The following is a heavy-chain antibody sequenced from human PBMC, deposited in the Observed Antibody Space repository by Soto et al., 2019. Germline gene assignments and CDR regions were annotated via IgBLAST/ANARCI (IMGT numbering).Heavy chain of an antibody. CDR2: MNSNSGNT. CDR3: ARGRPTQTYYDFWSGLRFDP. Sequence: ASVKVSCKASGYTFTSYDINWVRQATGQGLEWMGWMNSNSGNTGYAQKFQGRVTMTRNTSISTAYMELSSLRSEDTAVYYCARGRPTQTYYDFWSGLRFDPWGQGTLVTVSS. J-gene: IGHJ5*02. D-gene: IGHD3-3*01. V-gene: IGHV1-8*01. CDR1: GYTFTSYD.